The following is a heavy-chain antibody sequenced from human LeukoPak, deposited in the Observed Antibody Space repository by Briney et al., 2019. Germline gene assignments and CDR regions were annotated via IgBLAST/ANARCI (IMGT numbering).Heavy chain of an antibody. V-gene: IGHV1-18*01. CDR1: GYTFATYG. CDR3: AKVAGDRMDY. CDR2: ISANTGKT. J-gene: IGHJ4*02. Sequence: ASVKVSCKASGYTFATYGFCWVRQAPGHGREWMGWISANTGKTDYARKFQGRVTMTTDTSTSTAYMALRSLRPDDPAVYYCAKVAGDRMDYWGEGALLTVSS. D-gene: IGHD6-13*01.